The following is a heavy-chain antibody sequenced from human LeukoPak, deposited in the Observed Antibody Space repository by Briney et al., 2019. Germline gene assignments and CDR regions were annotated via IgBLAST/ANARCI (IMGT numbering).Heavy chain of an antibody. CDR3: ARAIYYFDY. J-gene: IGHJ4*02. CDR1: GFTFSSYA. CDR2: ISGSGGST. V-gene: IGHV3-23*01. D-gene: IGHD3-3*01. Sequence: GGSLRLSCAASGFTFSSYAMSWVRQAPGKGLEWFSAISGSGGSTYYADSVKVRFTISRENSKNTVYLQMNSLRVEDTAVYHCARAIYYFDYWGQGTLVTVSS.